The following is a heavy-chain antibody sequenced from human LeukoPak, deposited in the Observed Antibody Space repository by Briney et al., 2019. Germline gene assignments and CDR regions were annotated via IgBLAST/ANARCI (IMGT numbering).Heavy chain of an antibody. D-gene: IGHD3-22*01. Sequence: GGSLRLSCAASGFTFSSYAMSWVRQAPGKGLEWVSAISGSGGSTYYADSVKGRFTISRDNSKNTLYLQMNSLRAEDTAVYYCARNGGGYYYYFDYWGQGTLVTVSS. J-gene: IGHJ4*02. CDR2: ISGSGGST. CDR1: GFTFSSYA. V-gene: IGHV3-23*01. CDR3: ARNGGGYYYYFDY.